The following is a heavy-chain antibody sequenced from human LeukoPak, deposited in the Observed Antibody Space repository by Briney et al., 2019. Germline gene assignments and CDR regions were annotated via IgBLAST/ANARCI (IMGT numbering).Heavy chain of an antibody. CDR1: GGSISSGGYS. Sequence: SETLSLTCAVSGGSISSGGYSWSWIRQPPGKGQEWIGYIYHSGSTYYNPSLKSRVTISVDRSKNQFSLKLSSVTAADTAVYYCARGGGYDLYYYGMDVWGQGTTVTVSS. D-gene: IGHD5-12*01. V-gene: IGHV4-30-2*01. J-gene: IGHJ6*02. CDR3: ARGGGYDLYYYGMDV. CDR2: IYHSGST.